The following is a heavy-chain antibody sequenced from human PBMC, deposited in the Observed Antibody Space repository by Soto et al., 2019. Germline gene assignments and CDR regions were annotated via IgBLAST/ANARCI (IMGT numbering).Heavy chain of an antibody. D-gene: IGHD2-21*02. CDR2: ISTDKGNT. CDR1: GYSFTTYG. V-gene: IGHV1-18*01. Sequence: ASVKVSCKASGYSFTTYGMTWVRQAPGQGLEWMGWISTDKGNTKYAQNFQSRATLTTDTSTSTAYMELRSLRSDDTAVYYCARDRDWTLDYWGQGPLATVSS. J-gene: IGHJ4*02. CDR3: ARDRDWTLDY.